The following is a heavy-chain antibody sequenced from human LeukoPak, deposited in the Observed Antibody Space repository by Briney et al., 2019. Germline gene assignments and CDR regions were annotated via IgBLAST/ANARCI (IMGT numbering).Heavy chain of an antibody. J-gene: IGHJ4*02. Sequence: PGGSLRLSCAASGFTFSSYGMSWVRQAPGKGLDWVSAISGSGGSTNYADSVKGRFTISRDNSKNTLYLQMNSLRAEDTAVYYCAKDPKNGDSYGILFDYWGQGTLVTVSS. CDR1: GFTFSSYG. CDR2: ISGSGGST. CDR3: AKDPKNGDSYGILFDY. V-gene: IGHV3-23*01. D-gene: IGHD5-18*01.